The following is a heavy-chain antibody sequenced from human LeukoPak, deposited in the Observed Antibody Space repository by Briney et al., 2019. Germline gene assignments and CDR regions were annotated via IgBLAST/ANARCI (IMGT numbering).Heavy chain of an antibody. CDR3: AKGSLSGSYSGYFDY. V-gene: IGHV3-21*04. CDR2: ISSSSSYI. Sequence: GTSLRLSCVASGFTFTSYGMHWVRQAPGKGLEWVSSISSSSSYIYYADSVKGRFTISRDNAKNSLYLQMNSLRAEDMALYYCAKGSLSGSYSGYFDYWGQGTLVTVSS. D-gene: IGHD1-26*01. J-gene: IGHJ4*02. CDR1: GFTFTSYG.